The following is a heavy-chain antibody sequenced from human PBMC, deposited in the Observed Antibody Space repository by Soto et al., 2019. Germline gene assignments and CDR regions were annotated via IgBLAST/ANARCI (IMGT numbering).Heavy chain of an antibody. CDR1: GFTFSSRW. CDR2: IKQDENGK. J-gene: IGHJ4*02. V-gene: IGHV3-7*01. D-gene: IGHD6-13*01. Sequence: GSLRLSCEASGFTFSSRWMTWVRQGPVKGLEWVANIKQDENGKDYVDSVKGRFTISRDNAKNSLYLQMNSLRAEDTAVYYCARDLNEVAATGTSPFDYWGQGTLVTVSS. CDR3: ARDLNEVAATGTSPFDY.